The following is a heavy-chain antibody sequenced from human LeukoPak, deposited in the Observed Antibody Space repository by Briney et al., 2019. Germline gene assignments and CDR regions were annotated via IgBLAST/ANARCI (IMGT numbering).Heavy chain of an antibody. J-gene: IGHJ3*02. CDR1: GFTVSSNY. V-gene: IGHV3-66*01. D-gene: IGHD3-10*01. Sequence: GGSLRLSCAASGFTVSSNYMSWVRQAPGKGLEWVSVIYSGGSTYYADSVKGRFTISRDNSKNTLYLQMNSLRAEDTAVYYCAGTYGSGSYYNAGAFDIWGQGTMVTVSS. CDR2: IYSGGST. CDR3: AGTYGSGSYYNAGAFDI.